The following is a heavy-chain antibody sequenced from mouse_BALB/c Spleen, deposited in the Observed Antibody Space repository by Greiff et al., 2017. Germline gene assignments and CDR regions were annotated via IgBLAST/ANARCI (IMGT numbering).Heavy chain of an antibody. CDR3: ARQTTMITSWFAY. CDR1: GFTFSSYG. J-gene: IGHJ3*01. D-gene: IGHD2-4*01. Sequence: EVMLVESGGDLVKPGGSLKLSCAASGFTFSSYGMSWVRQTPDKRLEWVATISSGGSYTYYPDSVKGRFTISRDNAKHTLYLQMSSLKSEDTAMYYYARQTTMITSWFAYWGQGTLVTVSA. V-gene: IGHV5-6*02. CDR2: ISSGGSYT.